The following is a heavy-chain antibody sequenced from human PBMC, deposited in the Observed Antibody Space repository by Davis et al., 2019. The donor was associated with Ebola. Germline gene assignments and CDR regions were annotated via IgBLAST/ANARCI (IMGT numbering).Heavy chain of an antibody. Sequence: ASVKVSCKASGYTFNSYGMSWVRQATGQGLEWMGWMNPKSGNTGYVQKFQDRVIMTTDTSTSTAYMELRGLRSDDTAVYYCARGTSGSFDYWGQGTLVTVSS. V-gene: IGHV1-18*01. J-gene: IGHJ4*02. D-gene: IGHD2-2*01. CDR2: MNPKSGNT. CDR3: ARGTSGSFDY. CDR1: GYTFNSYG.